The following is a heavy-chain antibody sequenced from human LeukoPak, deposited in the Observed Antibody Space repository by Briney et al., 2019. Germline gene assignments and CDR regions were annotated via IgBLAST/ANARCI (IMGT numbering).Heavy chain of an antibody. D-gene: IGHD2-2*02. J-gene: IGHJ4*02. CDR1: GFSLTTSTMG. Sequence: SGPTLVKPTQTLTLTCTFSGFSLTTSTMGVGWIRQAPGRAPEWLSLIYWNDGKRFSPSLKSRLTITKDTSKNQVVLTLTSVDPLDTATYYCARSVCNTSCTWGCDYWGQGALVRVSS. CDR2: IYWNDGK. V-gene: IGHV2-5*01. CDR3: ARSVCNTSCTWGCDY.